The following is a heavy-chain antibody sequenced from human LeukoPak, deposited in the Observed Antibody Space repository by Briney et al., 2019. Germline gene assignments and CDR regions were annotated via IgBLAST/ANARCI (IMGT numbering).Heavy chain of an antibody. J-gene: IGHJ4*02. CDR3: ARPRVRAVAGPFDY. CDR1: GGSFSGYY. CDR2: INHSGST. Sequence: PSETLSLTCAVYGGSFSGYYWSWIRQPPGKGLERIGEINHSGSTNYNPSLKSRVTISVDTSKNQFSLKLSSVTAADTAVYYCARPRVRAVAGPFDYWGQGTLVTVSS. V-gene: IGHV4-34*01. D-gene: IGHD6-19*01.